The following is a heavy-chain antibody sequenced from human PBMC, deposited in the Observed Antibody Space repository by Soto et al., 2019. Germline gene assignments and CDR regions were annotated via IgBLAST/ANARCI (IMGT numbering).Heavy chain of an antibody. CDR1: GGSISSGGYY. CDR3: ARGSCSGGSCHPPDY. Sequence: SETLSLTCTVSGGSISSGGYYWSWIRQHPGKGLEWIGYIYYSGSTYYNPSLKSRVTISVDTSKNQFSLKLSSVTAADTAVYYCARGSCSGGSCHPPDYWGQGTLVTVSS. J-gene: IGHJ4*02. V-gene: IGHV4-31*03. CDR2: IYYSGST. D-gene: IGHD2-15*01.